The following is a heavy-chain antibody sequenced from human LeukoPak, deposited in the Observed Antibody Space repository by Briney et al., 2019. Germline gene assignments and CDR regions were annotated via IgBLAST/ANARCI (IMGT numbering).Heavy chain of an antibody. CDR2: IIPLLVTA. CDR3: AKNVKRFQRADAFDV. D-gene: IGHD1-1*01. CDR1: LCTFSRYA. V-gene: IGHV1-69*10. Sequence: SVKVSCTASLCTFSRYAISWVRQAPGQRLEWMGGIIPLLVTANYAHKFQGTVTLTADTSTRTADMEQSRLRSHGTPACSFAKNVKRFQRADAFDVWGEGTMVTVSS. J-gene: IGHJ3*01.